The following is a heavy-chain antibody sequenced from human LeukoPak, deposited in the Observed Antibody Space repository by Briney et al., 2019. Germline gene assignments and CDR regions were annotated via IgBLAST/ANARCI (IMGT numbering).Heavy chain of an antibody. CDR3: ARGDNYDSSQTFDY. J-gene: IGHJ4*02. V-gene: IGHV4-34*01. CDR2: INHSGST. Sequence: GSLRLSCVVSGIRVSGCGVHRVRQPPGKGLEWIGEINHSGSTNYNPSLKSRVTISVDTSKNQFSLKLSSVTAADTAVYYCARGDNYDSSQTFDYWGQGTLVTVSS. CDR1: GIRVSGCG. D-gene: IGHD3-22*01.